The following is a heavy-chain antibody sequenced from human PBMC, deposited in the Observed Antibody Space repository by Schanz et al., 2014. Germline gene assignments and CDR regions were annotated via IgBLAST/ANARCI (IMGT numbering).Heavy chain of an antibody. V-gene: IGHV3-74*01. CDR1: GFTFSTHW. CDR3: ARHGRAGLTSSRKNYIPYHYTDV. Sequence: EVQLVQSGGGLVQPGGSLRLSCAASGFTFSTHWMHWVRQDPGKGLVWVARINSVGSDTDYADSVKGRITISRDNAKDLLYLQIDSLRTDDTAVYFCARHGRAGLTSSRKNYIPYHYTDVWGKGTTXIVSS. J-gene: IGHJ6*03. CDR2: INSVGSDT. D-gene: IGHD2-2*01.